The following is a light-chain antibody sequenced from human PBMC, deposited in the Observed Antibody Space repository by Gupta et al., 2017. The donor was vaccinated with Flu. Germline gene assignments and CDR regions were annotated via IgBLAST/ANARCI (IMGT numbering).Light chain of an antibody. J-gene: IGKJ1*01. V-gene: IGKV2-28*01. CDR2: LGS. Sequence: DIVMTQSPLSLPVTPGEPASIFCRSSQSRLHSNGYNYLDWYLQKPGQSPQLLIYLGSTRAYGVSDRFSGSGSGTDFTLIITRGEADDVGIYYCRQGLRTPWTFGQGTKVEI. CDR1: QSRLHSNGYNY. CDR3: RQGLRTPWT.